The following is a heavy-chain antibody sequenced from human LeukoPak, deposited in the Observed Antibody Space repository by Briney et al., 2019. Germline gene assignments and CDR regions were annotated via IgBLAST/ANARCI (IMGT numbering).Heavy chain of an antibody. CDR2: IIPIFGTA. D-gene: IGHD6-13*01. CDR1: GGTFSSYA. CDR3: ARGVRVAAAGWLVRTEGNWFDP. V-gene: IGHV1-69*05. J-gene: IGHJ5*02. Sequence: GASVKVSCKASGGTFSSYAISWVRQAPGQGLEWMGGIIPIFGTANYAQKFQGRVTITTDESTSTAYMELSSLRSEDTAVYYCARGVRVAAAGWLVRTEGNWFDPWGQGTLVTVSS.